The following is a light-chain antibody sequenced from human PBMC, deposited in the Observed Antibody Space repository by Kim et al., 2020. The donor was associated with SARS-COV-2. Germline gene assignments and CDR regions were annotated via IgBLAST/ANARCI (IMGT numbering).Light chain of an antibody. CDR1: SSNIGQNY. Sequence: QSVLTQPLSASGTLGQRVTISCSGSSSNIGQNYVAWYQHLPGTAPKLLVFADNHRPSGVPDRFSGSKSDTSASLAIDGLRSEDEGDYYCATWDDGVNAHVFGGGTKVTVL. CDR2: ADN. V-gene: IGLV1-47*02. J-gene: IGLJ1*01. CDR3: ATWDDGVNAHV.